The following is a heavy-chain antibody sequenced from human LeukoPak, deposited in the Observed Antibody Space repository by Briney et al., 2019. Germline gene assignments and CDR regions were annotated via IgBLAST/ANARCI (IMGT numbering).Heavy chain of an antibody. J-gene: IGHJ4*02. CDR2: FASDRTTI. D-gene: IGHD1-20*01. CDR1: GFTFSSYS. V-gene: IGHV3-48*01. Sequence: AGSLRLSCAASGFTFSSYSINWVRQAPGKGLEWVSYFASDRTTIYYADSVKGRFTMSRDNAKNSLYLRMDSLTAEDTAVYYWAKGHNWSFDSWGQGTLVTVSS. CDR3: AKGHNWSFDS.